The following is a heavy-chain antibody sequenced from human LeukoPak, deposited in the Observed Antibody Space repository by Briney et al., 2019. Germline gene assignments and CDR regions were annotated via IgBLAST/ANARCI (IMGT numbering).Heavy chain of an antibody. CDR2: INQGGSDK. V-gene: IGHV3-7*01. Sequence: GGSLRLSCAASGFTFSGHWMSWVRQARGKGQEWVANINQGGSDKYYVDSVKGRFTISRDNANNLLYLQMNSLRGEDTAVYYCTRDRSRAEDDWGQGTLVTVSS. CDR1: GFTFSGHW. D-gene: IGHD1-14*01. CDR3: TRDRSRAEDD. J-gene: IGHJ4*02.